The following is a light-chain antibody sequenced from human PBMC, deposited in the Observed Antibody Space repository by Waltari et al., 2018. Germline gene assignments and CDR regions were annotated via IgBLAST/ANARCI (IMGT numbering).Light chain of an antibody. Sequence: FVMTQSPDSLAVSLGGGATINCTSSQSVLYSSNNKNYLAWYKQKPGQPPKLLIYWASTRESGVPDRFSGSGSGTDFTLTISSLQAEDVAVYYCQQYYSTPPLTFGGGTKVEIK. CDR1: QSVLYSSNNKNY. CDR2: WAS. CDR3: QQYYSTPPLT. J-gene: IGKJ4*01. V-gene: IGKV4-1*01.